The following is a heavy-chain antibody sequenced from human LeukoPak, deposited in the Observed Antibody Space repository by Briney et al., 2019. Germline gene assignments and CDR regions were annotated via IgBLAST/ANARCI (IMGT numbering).Heavy chain of an antibody. V-gene: IGHV3-21*01. D-gene: IGHD7-27*01. CDR1: GFTFSSYS. J-gene: IGHJ4*02. Sequence: KPGGSLRLSCAASGFTFSSYSMNWVRQAPGKGLEWVSSISSSSSYIYYADSVKGRFTISRDNAKNSLYLQMNSLRAEDTAVYYCARDLGWAPRQGGELYWGQGTLVTVSS. CDR3: ARDLGWAPRQGGELY. CDR2: ISSSSSYI.